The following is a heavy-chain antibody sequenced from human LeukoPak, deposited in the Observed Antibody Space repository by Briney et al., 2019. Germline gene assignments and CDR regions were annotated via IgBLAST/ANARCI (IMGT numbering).Heavy chain of an antibody. CDR1: GFTFSNSA. D-gene: IGHD6-6*01. Sequence: GGSLRLSCAASGFTFSNSAMSWVRQAPGKGLEWVAHITSGGTTYYADSVRGRFTISRDNSKNTLYLQMNSLRAEDTAVYYCSRLDYWGQGTLVTVSS. CDR2: ITSGGTT. J-gene: IGHJ4*02. CDR3: SRLDY. V-gene: IGHV3-23*01.